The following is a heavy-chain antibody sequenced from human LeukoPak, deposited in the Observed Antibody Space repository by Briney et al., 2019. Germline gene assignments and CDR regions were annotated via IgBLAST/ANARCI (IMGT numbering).Heavy chain of an antibody. CDR1: GGSFSGYY. J-gene: IGHJ4*02. D-gene: IGHD4-17*01. Sequence: PSETLSLTCAVYGGSFSGYYWSWIRQPPGKGLEWIGEINHSGSTNYNPSLKSRVTISVDTSKNQFSLKLSSVTAADTAVYYCALGRGDYQYYFDYWGQGTLVTVSS. CDR2: INHSGST. CDR3: ALGRGDYQYYFDY. V-gene: IGHV4-34*01.